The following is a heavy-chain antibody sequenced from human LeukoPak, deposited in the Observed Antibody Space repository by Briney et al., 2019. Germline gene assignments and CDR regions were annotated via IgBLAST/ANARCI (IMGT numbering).Heavy chain of an antibody. Sequence: ASVKVSCKASGGTFSSYAISWVRQAPGQGLEWMGGIIPIFGTANYAQKFQGRVTITADESTSTAYMELSSLRSEDTAVYYCARDPCSSTSCYSNWFDPWGQGTLVTVSS. D-gene: IGHD2-2*01. CDR1: GGTFSSYA. J-gene: IGHJ5*02. V-gene: IGHV1-69*13. CDR3: ARDPCSSTSCYSNWFDP. CDR2: IIPIFGTA.